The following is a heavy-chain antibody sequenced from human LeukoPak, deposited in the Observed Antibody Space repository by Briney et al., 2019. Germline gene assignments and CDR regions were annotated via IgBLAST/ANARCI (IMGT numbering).Heavy chain of an antibody. V-gene: IGHV1-24*01. J-gene: IGHJ4*02. Sequence: GASVKVSCKVSGYTLTELSMHWVRQAPGKGLEWMGGFDPEDGETIYAQKFQGRVTMTEDTSTDTAYMELSRLRSEDTAVYYCATAALVGALNFDYWGQGTLVTVSS. CDR2: FDPEDGET. CDR1: GYTLTELS. CDR3: ATAALVGALNFDY. D-gene: IGHD1-26*01.